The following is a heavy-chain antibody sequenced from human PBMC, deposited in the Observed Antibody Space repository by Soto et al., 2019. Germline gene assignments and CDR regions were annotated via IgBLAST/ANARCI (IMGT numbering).Heavy chain of an antibody. V-gene: IGHV3-23*01. J-gene: IGHJ4*02. D-gene: IGHD5-18*01. CDR2: ITGRGIST. CDR1: GFPFAAAA. CDR3: AKDRYGGSGGGLES. Sequence: VQLLESGGGLVRRGESLRLSCVVSGFPFAAAALHQVLQAPGHGLGWVATITGRGISTYYADPVRGRFAISRDDSQNTLYLQMNSLRVEDTAVYYCAKDRYGGSGGGLESWGQGALVTVSS.